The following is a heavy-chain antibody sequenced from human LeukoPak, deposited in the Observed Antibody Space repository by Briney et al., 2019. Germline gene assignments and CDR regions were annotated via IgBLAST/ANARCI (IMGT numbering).Heavy chain of an antibody. J-gene: IGHJ4*02. CDR2: IHYSGST. Sequence: SETLSLTCTVSGDSLSSGDNYWGWLRQPPGKDLEWIGYIHYSGSTYYNPSLKSRVIISGDMSKNQFSLTLNSLTAADSAMYYCARAAAGTNSWYYFDYWGQGTLVTVSS. D-gene: IGHD6-19*01. CDR3: ARAAAGTNSWYYFDY. CDR1: GDSLSSGDNY. V-gene: IGHV4-30-4*01.